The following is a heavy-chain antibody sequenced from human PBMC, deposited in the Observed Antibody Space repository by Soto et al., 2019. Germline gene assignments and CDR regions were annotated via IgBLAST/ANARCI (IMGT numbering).Heavy chain of an antibody. D-gene: IGHD3-9*01. V-gene: IGHV4-59*08. CDR1: GGSISSYY. J-gene: IGHJ2*01. Sequence: QVQLQESGPGLVKPSETLSLTCTVSGGSISSYYWSWIRQPPGKGLEWIGYIYYSGSTNYNPSLKGRVTISVDTSKNQFSLKLSSVTAADTAVYYCARHGPLNYDILTGHYWYFDLWGRGTLVTVSS. CDR2: IYYSGST. CDR3: ARHGPLNYDILTGHYWYFDL.